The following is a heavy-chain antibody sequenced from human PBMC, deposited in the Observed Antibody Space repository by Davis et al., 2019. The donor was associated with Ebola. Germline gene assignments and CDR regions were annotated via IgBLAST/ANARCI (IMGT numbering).Heavy chain of an antibody. CDR3: ASPLEGY. Sequence: SETLSLTCTVSGGSISSSSYYWSWIRQPPGKGLEWIGYIYYSGSTNYNPSLKSRVTISVDTSKNQFSLKLSSVTAADTAVYYCASPLEGYWGQGTLVTVSS. J-gene: IGHJ4*02. CDR1: GGSISSSSYY. V-gene: IGHV4-61*05. D-gene: IGHD3-3*02. CDR2: IYYSGST.